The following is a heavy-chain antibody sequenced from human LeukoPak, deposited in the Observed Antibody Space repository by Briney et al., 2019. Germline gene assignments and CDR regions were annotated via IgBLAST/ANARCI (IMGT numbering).Heavy chain of an antibody. Sequence: GGSLRLSCAASGFIFSSAWMTWVRQAPGKGLEWVGHIKNKTHGETTDYAAPVKGRFIISRDDSKNTLYLQMNSLRAGDTAVYYCARGLYYYDSSGFDYWGQGTLVTVSS. D-gene: IGHD3-22*01. V-gene: IGHV3-15*01. CDR3: ARGLYYYDSSGFDY. CDR1: GFIFSSAW. J-gene: IGHJ4*02. CDR2: IKNKTHGETT.